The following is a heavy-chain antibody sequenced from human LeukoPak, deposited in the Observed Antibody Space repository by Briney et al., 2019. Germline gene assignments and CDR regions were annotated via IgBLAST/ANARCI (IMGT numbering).Heavy chain of an antibody. V-gene: IGHV4-34*01. J-gene: IGHJ6*03. CDR2: INDSGST. D-gene: IGHD7-27*01. CDR1: GGSFSGYY. CDR3: ARVAGDPIYYYYYMDV. Sequence: SETLSLTCAVYGGSFSGYYWRWIRQSPGKGLEWIGEINDSGSTNYDPSLKNRVTISVDTSKNQISLKLTSVTAADTAVYYCARVAGDPIYYYYYMDVWGKGTTVTVSS.